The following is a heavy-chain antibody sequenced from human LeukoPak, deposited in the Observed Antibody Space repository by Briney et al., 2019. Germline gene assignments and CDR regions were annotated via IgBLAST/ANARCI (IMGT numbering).Heavy chain of an antibody. CDR1: GYTFTDHY. D-gene: IGHD3-22*01. Sequence: GASVKVSCKASGYTFTDHYIHWVRQAPGQGLECMGWIKPNTGGTNYAQKFQDRVNMTRDTSISTAYMELSRLRSDDTAVYYCVKATYDSTGYYGRNWGQGTLVTVSS. V-gene: IGHV1-2*02. CDR3: VKATYDSTGYYGRN. J-gene: IGHJ1*01. CDR2: IKPNTGGT.